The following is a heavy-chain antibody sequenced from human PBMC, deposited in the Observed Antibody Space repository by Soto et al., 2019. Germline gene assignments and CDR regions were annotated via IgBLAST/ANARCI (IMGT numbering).Heavy chain of an antibody. V-gene: IGHV3-30*18. J-gene: IGHJ4*02. CDR1: GFTFDTYG. CDR2: ISYDGSDK. Sequence: QMQLVESGGGVVQPGKSLRLSCAASGFTFDTYGMHWVRQAPGKGLEWVGVISYDGSDKQYADSVEGRFTISRDNSENTLFLQLSSLRAEDTAMYYCAKANYYWTGDGEKWGKGTLDTVAP. CDR3: AKANYYWTGDGEK. D-gene: IGHD3-10*01.